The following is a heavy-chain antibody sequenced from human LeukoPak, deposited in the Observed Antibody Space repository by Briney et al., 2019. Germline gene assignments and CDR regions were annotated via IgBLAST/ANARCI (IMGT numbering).Heavy chain of an antibody. CDR3: ARDLGYSGYDWDQD. J-gene: IGHJ4*02. Sequence: ASVKVSCKASGYTFTSYGISWVRQAPGQGLEWMGWISAYNGNTNYAQKLQGRVTMTTDTSTSTAYMELSSLRSEDTAVYYCARDLGYSGYDWDQDWGQGTLVTVSS. V-gene: IGHV1-18*01. CDR2: ISAYNGNT. D-gene: IGHD5-12*01. CDR1: GYTFTSYG.